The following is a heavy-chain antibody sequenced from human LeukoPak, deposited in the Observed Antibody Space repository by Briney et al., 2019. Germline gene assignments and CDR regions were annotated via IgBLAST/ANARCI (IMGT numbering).Heavy chain of an antibody. J-gene: IGHJ4*02. Sequence: SVKVSCKASGGTFSSYAISWVRQAPGQGLEWMGGIIPIFGTANYAQKFQGRVTITADESTSTAYMELSSLRSEDTAVYYCARERTRFGELLSSALDYWGQGTLVTVSS. D-gene: IGHD3-10*01. CDR1: GGTFSSYA. CDR3: ARERTRFGELLSSALDY. V-gene: IGHV1-69*13. CDR2: IIPIFGTA.